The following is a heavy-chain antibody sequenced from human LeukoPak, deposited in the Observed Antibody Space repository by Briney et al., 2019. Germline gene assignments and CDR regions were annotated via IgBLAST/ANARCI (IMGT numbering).Heavy chain of an antibody. CDR3: AKVDCINGVWYPPFDY. V-gene: IGHV3-30*02. CDR1: GFTFSGHG. Sequence: PGGSLRLSCAASGFTFSGHGMHWVRQAPGKGLEWVAFIRYDGSHIYYADSVKGQFTISRDNSKNTLFLQMNSLRAEDTAVYYCAKVDCINGVWYPPFDYWGQGTLVTVSS. CDR2: IRYDGSHI. J-gene: IGHJ4*02. D-gene: IGHD2-8*01.